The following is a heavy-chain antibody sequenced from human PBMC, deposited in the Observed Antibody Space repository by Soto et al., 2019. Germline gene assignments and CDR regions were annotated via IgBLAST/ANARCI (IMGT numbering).Heavy chain of an antibody. CDR1: GGSISSYY. J-gene: IGHJ4*02. V-gene: IGHV4-59*01. CDR3: ATGPSTVTTDLFDY. D-gene: IGHD4-4*01. Sequence: PSETLSLTCTVSGGSISSYYWSWIRQPPGKGLEWIGYIYYSGSTNYNPSLKSRVTISVDTAYMELSSLRSEDTAVYYCATGPSTVTTDLFDYWGQGTLVTVSS. CDR2: IYYSGST.